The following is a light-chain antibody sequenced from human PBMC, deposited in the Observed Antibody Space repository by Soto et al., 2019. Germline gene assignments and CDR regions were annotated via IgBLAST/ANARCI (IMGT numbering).Light chain of an antibody. J-gene: IGKJ5*01. CDR1: QSVSSSY. CDR2: GAS. V-gene: IGKV3-20*01. CDR3: QQYGSSPIT. Sequence: EIVLTQSPGTLSLSPGERATLSCRASQSVSSSYLAWYQQKPGQAPRLLVYGASTRATGIPARFSGSGSGTDFTLTISSLQSEDFAVYYCQQYGSSPITFGQGTRLEIK.